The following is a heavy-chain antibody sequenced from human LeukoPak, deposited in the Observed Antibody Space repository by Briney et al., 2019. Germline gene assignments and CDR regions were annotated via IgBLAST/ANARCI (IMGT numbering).Heavy chain of an antibody. CDR2: MNPNSGNT. CDR1: GYTFINYD. V-gene: IGHV1-8*01. J-gene: IGHJ6*02. Sequence: ASVTVSCKASGYTFINYDINWVRQATGQGLEWMGWMNPNSGNTGYAQKFQGRITMTRNTSISTAYMELSSLTSEDTALYYCARGNGSPYYGMDVWGQGTTVTVSS. D-gene: IGHD2-8*01. CDR3: ARGNGSPYYGMDV.